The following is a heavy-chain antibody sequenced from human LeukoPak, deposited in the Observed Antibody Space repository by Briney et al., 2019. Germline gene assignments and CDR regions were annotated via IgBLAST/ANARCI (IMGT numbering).Heavy chain of an antibody. CDR1: GFPFSFYE. CDR2: IGSSGRTR. V-gene: IGHV3-48*03. J-gene: IGHJ4*02. CDR3: ALLAVASDFDY. Sequence: GSLRLSCAVSGFPFSFYEINWVRQAPGKGLEWVSNIGSSGRTRYYADSAKGRFSISRDNAKNSLYLQMNSLRVEDTGVYYCALLAVASDFDYWGQGALVTVSS. D-gene: IGHD6-19*01.